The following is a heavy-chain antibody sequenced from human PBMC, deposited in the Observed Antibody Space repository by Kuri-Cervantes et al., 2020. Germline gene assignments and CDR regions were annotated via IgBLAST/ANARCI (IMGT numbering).Heavy chain of an antibody. J-gene: IGHJ6*02. CDR3: ARDYVLRYFDWSLNGMDV. D-gene: IGHD3-9*01. V-gene: IGHV3-30*03. Sequence: GESLKISCAASGFTFSSYGMHWVRQAPGKGLEWVAVISYDGSNKYYADSVKGRFTVSRDNSKNTLYLQMNSLRAEDTAVYYCARDYVLRYFDWSLNGMDVWGQGTTVTVSS. CDR2: ISYDGSNK. CDR1: GFTFSSYG.